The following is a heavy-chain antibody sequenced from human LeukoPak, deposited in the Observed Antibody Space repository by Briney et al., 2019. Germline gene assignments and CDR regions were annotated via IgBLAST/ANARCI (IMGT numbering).Heavy chain of an antibody. CDR3: ARGRITGTPGAFDI. CDR1: GGSISSGNW. D-gene: IGHD1-20*01. V-gene: IGHV4-4*02. CDR2: IYQSGTT. J-gene: IGHJ3*02. Sequence: SGTLSLTCAVSGGSISSGNWWSWVRQPPGKGLVWFGEIYQSGTTNYNPSLKSRATISVDNSKNQFSLKLTSVTAADTAVYYCARGRITGTPGAFDIWGQGTMVTVSS.